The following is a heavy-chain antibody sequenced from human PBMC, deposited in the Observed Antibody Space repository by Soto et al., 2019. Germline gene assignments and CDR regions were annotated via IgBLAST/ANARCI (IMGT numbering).Heavy chain of an antibody. Sequence: PXQSLALPVAVSGASIDREDHYWGWIRQPPGKGLEWIGNIDFSGNNYYNPSPKSRVAMSVDTAKNQLSLKLTYVTATDTAVYYCARTQRGRGGGAQFDTWGQGTLVTVSS. J-gene: IGHJ5*02. D-gene: IGHD2-15*01. V-gene: IGHV4-39*01. CDR3: ARTQRGRGGGAQFDT. CDR1: GASIDREDHY. CDR2: IDFSGNN.